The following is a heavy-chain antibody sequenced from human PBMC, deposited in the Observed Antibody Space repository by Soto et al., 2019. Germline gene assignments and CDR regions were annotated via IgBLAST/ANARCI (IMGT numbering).Heavy chain of an antibody. D-gene: IGHD6-13*01. J-gene: IGHJ4*02. CDR2: VYDLDGT. CDR3: GRVPAAAAGIGIDH. Sequence: DVQLVESGGGLIQPGGSLRLSCVASGLTVSGKKYMAWVRQAPGKGPEWLSGVYDLDGTYYADSVRGRFTISRDNAKNTLYLQMNSLRAEDTAVYYCGRVPAAAAGIGIDHWGQGILVTVSS. CDR1: GLTVSGKKY. V-gene: IGHV3-66*03.